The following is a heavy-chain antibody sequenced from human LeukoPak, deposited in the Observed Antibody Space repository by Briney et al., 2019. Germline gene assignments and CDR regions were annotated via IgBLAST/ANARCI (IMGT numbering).Heavy chain of an antibody. CDR3: ARGVGGWEYGSWDYYYYYMDV. CDR2: INPSGGST. D-gene: IGHD6-13*01. J-gene: IGHJ6*03. CDR1: GYTFTSYY. V-gene: IGHV1-46*01. Sequence: GASVKVSCKASGYTFTSYYMHWVRQAPGQGLEWMGIINPSGGSTSYAQKFQGRVTMTRDMSTSTVYMGLSSLRSEDTAVYYCARGVGGWEYGSWDYYYYYMDVWGKGTTVTVSS.